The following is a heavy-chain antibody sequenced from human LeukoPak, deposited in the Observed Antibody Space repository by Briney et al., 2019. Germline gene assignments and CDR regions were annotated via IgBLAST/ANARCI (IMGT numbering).Heavy chain of an antibody. V-gene: IGHV1-46*01. CDR3: ARVISYSFDF. CDR2: LNPSDGTA. D-gene: IGHD2-21*01. J-gene: IGHJ5*01. CDR1: GYTFTSQF. Sequence: GASVKVSCKASGYTFTSQFVHWVRQAPGQGLVWMGILNPSDGTAIYAQKFQGRVSMTRDTSTSTAYLELSSLGADDTAVYYCARVISYSFDFWGQGTLVTVSS.